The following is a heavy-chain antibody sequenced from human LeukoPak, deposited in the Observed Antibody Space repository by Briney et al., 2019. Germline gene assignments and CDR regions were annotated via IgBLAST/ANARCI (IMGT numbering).Heavy chain of an antibody. CDR1: GGTFSSYA. Sequence: ASVKVSCKASGGTFSSYAISWVRQAPGQGLEWMGIINPSGGSTSYAQKFQGRVTMTRDTSTSTVYMELSSLRSEDTAVYYCASGYLFDPWGQGTLVTVSS. J-gene: IGHJ5*02. D-gene: IGHD5-18*01. V-gene: IGHV1-46*01. CDR3: ASGYLFDP. CDR2: INPSGGST.